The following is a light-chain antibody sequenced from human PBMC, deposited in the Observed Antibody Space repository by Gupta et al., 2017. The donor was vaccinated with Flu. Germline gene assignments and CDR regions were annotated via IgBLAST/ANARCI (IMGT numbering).Light chain of an antibody. CDR1: QSLLHTNGYNY. V-gene: IGKV2-28*01. J-gene: IGKJ2*01. Sequence: DTVWFQSPLSLSVTPGEPASLSCRSSQSLLHTNGYNYLDWYLQKPGQSPQLLIYLGSNRASGVPDRFTGSGSGTDFTRKISRVEAEDVGIYYCMQGLHIFPYTFGQGTKLEIK. CDR3: MQGLHIFPYT. CDR2: LGS.